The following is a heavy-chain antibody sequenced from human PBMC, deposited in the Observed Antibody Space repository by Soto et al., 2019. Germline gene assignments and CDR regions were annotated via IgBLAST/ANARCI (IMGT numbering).Heavy chain of an antibody. CDR2: ISHDGSNK. CDR3: ARGGVGAPYYYYGMDV. J-gene: IGHJ6*02. V-gene: IGHV3-30-3*01. Sequence: PGGSLRLSCAASGFTFSSYAMHWVRQAPGKGLEWVAVISHDGSNKYYADSVKGRFTISRDNSKNTLYLQMNSLRAEDTAVYYCARGGVGAPYYYYGMDVWGQGTTVTVSS. CDR1: GFTFSSYA. D-gene: IGHD1-26*01.